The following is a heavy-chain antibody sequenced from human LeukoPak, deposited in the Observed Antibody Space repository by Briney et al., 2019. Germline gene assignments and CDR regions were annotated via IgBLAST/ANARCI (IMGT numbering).Heavy chain of an antibody. J-gene: IGHJ4*02. CDR2: IYYSGST. Sequence: SETLSLTCTVSGGSISSYYWSWIRQPPGKGLEWIGYIYYSGSTNYDPSLKSRVTISVDTSKNQFSLKLNSVTAADTAVYYCARGPEGGSYPVGYWGQGTLVTVSS. CDR3: ARGPEGGSYPVGY. V-gene: IGHV4-59*01. CDR1: GGSISSYY. D-gene: IGHD1-26*01.